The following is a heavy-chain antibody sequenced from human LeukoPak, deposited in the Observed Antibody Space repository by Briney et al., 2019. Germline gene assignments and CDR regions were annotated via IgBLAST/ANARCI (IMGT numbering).Heavy chain of an antibody. V-gene: IGHV4-38-2*02. Sequence: SETLSLTCTVSGYSISSGYYWGWIRQPPVKGLEWIGSIYHSGSTYYNPSLKSRVTISVDTSKNQFSLKLSSVTAADTAVYYCARGRYLTTGGGAAAGFLDYWGQGTLVTVSS. CDR3: ARGRYLTTGGGAAAGFLDY. D-gene: IGHD6-13*01. CDR2: IYHSGST. J-gene: IGHJ4*02. CDR1: GYSISSGYY.